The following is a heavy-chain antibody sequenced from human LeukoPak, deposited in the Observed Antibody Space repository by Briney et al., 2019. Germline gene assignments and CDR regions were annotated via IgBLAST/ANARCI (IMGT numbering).Heavy chain of an antibody. CDR1: GFTFNRHW. D-gene: IGHD5-12*01. CDR2: IKQDGSEK. CDR3: ARAVWLRSYYYYYYYYYMDV. Sequence: SGGSLRLSCAVSGFTFNRHWMAWVRQAPGKGLEWVANIKQDGSEKYYVDSVKGRFTISRDNAKNSLYLQMNSLRAEDTAVYYCARAVWLRSYYYYYYYYYMDVWGKGTTVTISS. J-gene: IGHJ6*03. V-gene: IGHV3-7*01.